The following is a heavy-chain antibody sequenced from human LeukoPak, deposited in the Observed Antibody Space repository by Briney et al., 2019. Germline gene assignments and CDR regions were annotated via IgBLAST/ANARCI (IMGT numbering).Heavy chain of an antibody. Sequence: GSLRLSCEASGFSFSDYQMTWIRQTPGKGLEWVSYISSSGSTIYYADSVKGRFTISRDNAKNSLYLQMNSLRAEDTAVYYCAELGITMIGGVWGKGTTVTISS. D-gene: IGHD3-10*02. CDR1: GFSFSDYQ. V-gene: IGHV3-11*04. CDR3: AELGITMIGGV. J-gene: IGHJ6*04. CDR2: ISSSGSTI.